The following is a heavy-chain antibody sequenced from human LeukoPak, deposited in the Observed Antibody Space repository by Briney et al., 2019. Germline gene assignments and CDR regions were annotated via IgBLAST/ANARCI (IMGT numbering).Heavy chain of an antibody. Sequence: GRSLRLSCAASGFTFSSYGMHWVRQAPGKGLEWVAVISYDGSNKYYADSVKGRFTISRDSSKNTLYLQMNSLRVEDTAVFYCAKDYELELLGYFDYWGQGTLVTVSS. CDR1: GFTFSSYG. D-gene: IGHD1-7*01. CDR2: ISYDGSNK. CDR3: AKDYELELLGYFDY. J-gene: IGHJ4*02. V-gene: IGHV3-30*18.